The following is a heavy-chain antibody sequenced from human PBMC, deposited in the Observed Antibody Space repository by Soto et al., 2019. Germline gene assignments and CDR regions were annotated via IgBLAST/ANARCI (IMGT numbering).Heavy chain of an antibody. CDR3: ARDGRRTVTREDY. CDR1: GFTFSSYG. D-gene: IGHD4-17*01. V-gene: IGHV3-33*01. J-gene: IGHJ4*02. CDR2: IRHDGSNK. Sequence: QVQLAESGGGVVQPGRSLRLSCAASGFTFSSYGMHWVRQAPGNGLEWVADIRHDGSNKYYADPVKGRFTISRDNSKNPLYVQMNGMRAEDTAVYYCARDGRRTVTREDYWGQGTLVRVSS.